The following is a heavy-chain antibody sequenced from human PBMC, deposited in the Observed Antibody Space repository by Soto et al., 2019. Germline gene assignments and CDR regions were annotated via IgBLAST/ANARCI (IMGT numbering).Heavy chain of an antibody. CDR1: GYTFTSYG. D-gene: IGHD6-13*01. J-gene: IGHJ6*03. V-gene: IGHV1-18*01. Sequence: ASVKVSCKASGYTFTSYGISWVRQAPGQGLEWMGWISAYNGNTNYAQKLQGRVTMTTDTSTSTAYMELRSSVTAADTAVYYCARVRSSSWHQYYYYYYMDVWGKGTTVTVSS. CDR2: ISAYNGNT. CDR3: ARVRSSSWHQYYYYYYMDV.